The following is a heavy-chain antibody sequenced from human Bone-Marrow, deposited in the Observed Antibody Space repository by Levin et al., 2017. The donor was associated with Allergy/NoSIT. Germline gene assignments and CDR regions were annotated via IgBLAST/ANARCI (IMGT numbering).Heavy chain of an antibody. V-gene: IGHV3-30-3*01. J-gene: IGHJ4*02. CDR3: ARVHNSYNFDY. Sequence: LPGGSLRLSCAASGFTFGSYGLHWVRQAPGKGLEWVAFISYDGNEKNHADSVKGRFTISRDKTKKTLYLQMDSLRIEDTAVYYCARVHNSYNFDYWGQGTLVTVSS. CDR2: ISYDGNEK. CDR1: GFTFGSYG. D-gene: IGHD1-14*01.